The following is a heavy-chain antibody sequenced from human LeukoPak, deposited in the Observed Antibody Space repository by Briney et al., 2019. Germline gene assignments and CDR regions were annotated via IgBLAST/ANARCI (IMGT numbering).Heavy chain of an antibody. Sequence: GGSLRLSCAASGFTFSSYAMSWVRQAPGKGLEWVSAISGSGGSTYYADSVKGRFTLSRDNSKNTLYLQMNRLRAEDTAVYYCAKNRPVLRFLEWLFSDYWGQGTLVTVSS. CDR3: AKNRPVLRFLEWLFSDY. J-gene: IGHJ4*02. V-gene: IGHV3-23*01. D-gene: IGHD3-3*01. CDR1: GFTFSSYA. CDR2: ISGSGGST.